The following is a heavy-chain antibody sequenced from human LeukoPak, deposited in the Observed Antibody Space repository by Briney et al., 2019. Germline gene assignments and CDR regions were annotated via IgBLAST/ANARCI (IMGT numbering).Heavy chain of an antibody. J-gene: IGHJ6*03. CDR3: TRDRRGSYFLYYYYYMDV. Sequence: GASVTVSCKASGYTFTSYYMHWVRQAPGQGLEWMGIINPSGGSTSYAQKFQGRVTMTRDMSTSTVYMELSSMRSEDTAVYYCTRDRRGSYFLYYYYYMDVWGKGTTVTVSS. D-gene: IGHD1-26*01. CDR1: GYTFTSYY. CDR2: INPSGGST. V-gene: IGHV1-46*01.